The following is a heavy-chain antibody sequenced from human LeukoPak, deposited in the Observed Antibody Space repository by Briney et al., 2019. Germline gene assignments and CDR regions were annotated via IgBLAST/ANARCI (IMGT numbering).Heavy chain of an antibody. Sequence: NASETLSLTCAVYGGSFSGYYWSWIRQPPGKGLEWIGEINHSGSTNYNPSLKSRVTISVDTSKNQFSLKLSSVTAADTAVYYCXXXXXXXXXYYDSSGYYYDYWGQGTLVTVSS. CDR2: INHSGST. J-gene: IGHJ4*02. V-gene: IGHV4-34*01. CDR1: GGSFSGYY. D-gene: IGHD3-22*01. CDR3: XXXXXXXXXYYDSSGYYYDY.